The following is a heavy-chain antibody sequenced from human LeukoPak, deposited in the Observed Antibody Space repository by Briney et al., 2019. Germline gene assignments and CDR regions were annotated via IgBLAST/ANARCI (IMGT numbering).Heavy chain of an antibody. CDR2: ISSSSSYI. CDR3: ARDETVTPPPYYYGMDV. J-gene: IGHJ6*02. CDR1: GFTFSSYS. D-gene: IGHD4-17*01. Sequence: PGGSLRLSCAASGFTFSSYSMNWVRQAPGKGLEWVSSISSSSSYIYYADSVKGRFTISRDNSKNTLYLQMNSLRAEDTAVYYCARDETVTPPPYYYGMDVWGQGTTVTVSS. V-gene: IGHV3-21*01.